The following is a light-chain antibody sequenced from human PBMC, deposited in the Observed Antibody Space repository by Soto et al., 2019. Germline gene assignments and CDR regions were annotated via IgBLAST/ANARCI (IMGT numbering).Light chain of an antibody. V-gene: IGLV1-40*01. Sequence: QSVLTQPPSVSGAPGQRVTISCTGSSSNIGAGYDVHWYQQLPGTAPKLLIYGSSNRPSGVPDRFSGSKSGTSASLAITGLQAEDEADYYCQSFDNGLLAYVFGTGTKVTVL. CDR3: QSFDNGLLAYV. CDR2: GSS. CDR1: SSNIGAGYD. J-gene: IGLJ1*01.